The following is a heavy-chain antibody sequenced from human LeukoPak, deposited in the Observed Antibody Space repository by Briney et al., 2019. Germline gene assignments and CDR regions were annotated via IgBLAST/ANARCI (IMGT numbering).Heavy chain of an antibody. Sequence: PSETLSLTCAVYGGSFSGYYWSWIRQPPGKGLEWIGEINHSGSTNYNPSLKSRVTISVDTSKNQFSLKLSSVTAADTAVYYCARRFGEAEEYVYYYYMDVWGKGATVTVSS. CDR1: GGSFSGYY. CDR2: INHSGST. D-gene: IGHD2-21*01. J-gene: IGHJ6*03. V-gene: IGHV4-34*01. CDR3: ARRFGEAEEYVYYYYMDV.